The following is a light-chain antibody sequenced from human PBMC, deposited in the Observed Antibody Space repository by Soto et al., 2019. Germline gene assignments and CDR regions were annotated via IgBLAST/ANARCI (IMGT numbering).Light chain of an antibody. CDR3: SSYTTYNLL. V-gene: IGLV2-14*01. CDR2: EVI. CDR1: SSDVGGYNY. J-gene: IGLJ1*01. Sequence: QSALTQPASVSGSPGQSITISCTGTSSDVGGYNYVSWFQQRPGTAPKLLIYEVINRPSGISNRFSGSKSGNTASLTISGLQAEDEADYYCSSYTTYNLLFGTGTKLTVL.